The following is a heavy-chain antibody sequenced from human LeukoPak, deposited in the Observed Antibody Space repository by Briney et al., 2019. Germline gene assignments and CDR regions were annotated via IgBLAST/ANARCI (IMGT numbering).Heavy chain of an antibody. CDR2: IYPGDCDT. CDR1: GYSFTSYW. CDR3: ARRIAGGGIDY. Sequence: GESLKISCKGSGYSFTSYWIGWVRQMPGKGLEWMGIIYPGDCDTRYSPSFQGQVTISADKSITTAYLQWSGLKASGTAMYYCARRIAGGGIDYWGQGTLVTVSS. V-gene: IGHV5-51*01. J-gene: IGHJ4*02. D-gene: IGHD6-13*01.